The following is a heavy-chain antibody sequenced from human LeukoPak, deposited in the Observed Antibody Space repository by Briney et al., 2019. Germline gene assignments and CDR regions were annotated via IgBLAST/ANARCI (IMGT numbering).Heavy chain of an antibody. J-gene: IGHJ4*02. CDR3: ARRTDVGATRSPLDY. CDR2: IYPGDSDT. D-gene: IGHD1-26*01. CDR1: GYSFSNYW. Sequence: GESLKISCKGSGYSFSNYWIAWVRQMPGKGLECMGIIYPGDSDTRYSPSFQGQVTISADKSINSVYLQWSSLKASDTAMYYCARRTDVGATRSPLDYWGQGTLVTVSS. V-gene: IGHV5-51*01.